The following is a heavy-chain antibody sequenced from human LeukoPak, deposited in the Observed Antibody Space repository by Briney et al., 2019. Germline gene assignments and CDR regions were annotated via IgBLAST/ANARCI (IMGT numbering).Heavy chain of an antibody. J-gene: IGHJ5*02. Sequence: ASVKVSCKASGYTFTSYGISWVRQAPGQGLEWMGWISAYNGNTNYAQKLQGRVTMTTDTSTSKAYMELRSLRSDDTAVYYCARGRDIVVVPAAMEDWFDPWGQGTLVTVSS. V-gene: IGHV1-18*01. CDR3: ARGRDIVVVPAAMEDWFDP. CDR2: ISAYNGNT. D-gene: IGHD2-2*01. CDR1: GYTFTSYG.